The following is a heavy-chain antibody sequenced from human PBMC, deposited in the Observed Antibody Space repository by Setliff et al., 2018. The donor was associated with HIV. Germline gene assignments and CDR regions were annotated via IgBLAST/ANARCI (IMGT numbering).Heavy chain of an antibody. V-gene: IGHV1-3*01. Sequence: GASVKVSCKASGYTFTTYTMHWVRQAPGQRLEWMGWIHAGNDNTKFSQKFQGRVTITRDTSASTVYMELSSLRSEDTAVYYCARDSFGGEFTYYYYGMDVWGQGTTVTVSS. CDR1: GYTFTTYT. D-gene: IGHD3-10*01. CDR2: IHAGNDNT. J-gene: IGHJ6*02. CDR3: ARDSFGGEFTYYYYGMDV.